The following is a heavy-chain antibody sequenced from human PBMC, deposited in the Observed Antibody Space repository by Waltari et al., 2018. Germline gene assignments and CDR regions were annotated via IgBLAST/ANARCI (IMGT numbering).Heavy chain of an antibody. D-gene: IGHD2-15*01. Sequence: QVQLVQSGAEVKKPGASVKISCKASGYIFTSYYVHWVGQAPGQGLEWMGIINPNIGSTMYTQKFQGRVTMTRDTSTDTVYMELSGLKSEDAAVYYCARLAGSPNRSHGSEDFWGQGTTVTVSS. CDR3: ARLAGSPNRSHGSEDF. CDR1: GYIFTSYY. CDR2: INPNIGST. J-gene: IGHJ6*02. V-gene: IGHV1-46*01.